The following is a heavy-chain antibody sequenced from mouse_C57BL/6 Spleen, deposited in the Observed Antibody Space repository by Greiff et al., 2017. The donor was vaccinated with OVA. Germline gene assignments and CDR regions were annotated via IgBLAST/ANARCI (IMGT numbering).Heavy chain of an antibody. CDR3: ASEGGNYGSRLFDD. V-gene: IGHV1-22*01. CDR2: INPNNGGT. CDR1: GYTFTDYN. J-gene: IGHJ2*01. D-gene: IGHD1-1*01. Sequence: VQLQQSGPELVKPGASVKMSCKASGYTFTDYNMHWVKQSHGKSLEWIGYINPNNGGTSYIQKFKGKSTLTVNKSSSTAYMGLRSLTSEDAAVYGCASEGGNYGSRLFDDWGKGTTLTVSS.